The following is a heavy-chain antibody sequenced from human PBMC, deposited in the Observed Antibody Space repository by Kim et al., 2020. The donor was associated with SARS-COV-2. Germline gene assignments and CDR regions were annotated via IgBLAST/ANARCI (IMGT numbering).Heavy chain of an antibody. Sequence: GESLKISCTASGFTIITYAITWVRQAPGKRLEWVAAISGIGSNTYYADSVKGRFTISRDSSKNTVYLQMSRLRVEDTAVYYCAKRAKMMTRSHYEHWGQGSQVIVSS. J-gene: IGHJ1*01. CDR2: ISGIGSNT. CDR1: GFTIITYA. CDR3: AKRAKMMTRSHYEH. V-gene: IGHV3-23*01. D-gene: IGHD3-16*01.